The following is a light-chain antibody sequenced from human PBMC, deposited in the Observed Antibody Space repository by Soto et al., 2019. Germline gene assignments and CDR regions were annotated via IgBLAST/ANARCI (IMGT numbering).Light chain of an antibody. CDR2: KAS. J-gene: IGKJ1*01. CDR1: QSISSW. CDR3: QQYNSYSRA. V-gene: IGKV1-5*03. Sequence: DIQMTQSPSTLSASVGDRVTITCRASQSISSWLAWYQQKPGKAPTLLIYKASSLESGVPSRFSGSGSGTEFNLTISSLQPDDFATYYCQQYNSYSRAFGQGTKVEIK.